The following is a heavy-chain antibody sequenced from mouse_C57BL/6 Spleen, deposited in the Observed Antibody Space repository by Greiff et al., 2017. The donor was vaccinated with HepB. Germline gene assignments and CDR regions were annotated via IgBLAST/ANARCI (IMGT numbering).Heavy chain of an antibody. J-gene: IGHJ4*01. Sequence: QVQLQQPGAELVRPGSSVKLSCKASGYTFTSYWMHWVKQRPIQGLEWIGNIDTSDSETHYNQKFKDKATLTVDKFSSTAYMQLSSLTSEDSAVYYCALTDQATYYYAMDYWGQGTSVTVSS. V-gene: IGHV1-52*01. CDR2: IDTSDSET. CDR1: GYTFTSYW. CDR3: ALTDQATYYYAMDY. D-gene: IGHD3-2*02.